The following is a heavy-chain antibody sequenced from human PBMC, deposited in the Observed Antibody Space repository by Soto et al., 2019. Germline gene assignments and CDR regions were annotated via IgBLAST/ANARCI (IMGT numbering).Heavy chain of an antibody. J-gene: IGHJ4*02. CDR2: IDTSASDT. CDR3: PKPGANWGPLED. CDR1: GFTFSNYA. D-gene: IGHD7-27*01. V-gene: IGHV3-23*05. Sequence: EVEILESGGGLVQPGGSLRLSCTVSGFTFSNYAFTWARQAPGKGMEWVSTIDTSASDTKYADSVNGRFTTFRDNSRTTLFLQMNSLRADDTAVYYCPKPGANWGPLEDWGQGTLVTVSS.